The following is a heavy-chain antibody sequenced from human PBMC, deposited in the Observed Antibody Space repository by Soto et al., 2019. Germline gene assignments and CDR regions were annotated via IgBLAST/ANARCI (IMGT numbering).Heavy chain of an antibody. CDR2: IYYSGST. CDR1: GGSISSSSYY. CDR3: ARGAYDSSGYCYGLDYYYYGMDV. J-gene: IGHJ6*02. D-gene: IGHD3-22*01. V-gene: IGHV4-39*01. Sequence: LSLTCTVSGGSISSSSYYWGWIRQPPGKGLEWIGSIYYSGSTYYNPSLKSRVTISVDTSKNQFSLKLSSVTAADTAVYYCARGAYDSSGYCYGLDYYYYGMDVWGQGTTVTVSS.